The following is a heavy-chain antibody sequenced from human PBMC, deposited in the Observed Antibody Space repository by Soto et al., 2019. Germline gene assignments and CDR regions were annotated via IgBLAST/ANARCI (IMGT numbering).Heavy chain of an antibody. CDR1: GFTFSSYW. V-gene: IGHV3-7*03. Sequence: GGSLRLSCAASGFTFSSYWMSWVRQAPGKGLEWVAAISHGVGDKYYVDSVKGRFTISRDNSKNTLYLQMNSLRAEDTAVYYCAKLQYYYDSSGLDYWGQGTLVTVSS. D-gene: IGHD3-22*01. CDR3: AKLQYYYDSSGLDY. J-gene: IGHJ4*02. CDR2: ISHGVGDK.